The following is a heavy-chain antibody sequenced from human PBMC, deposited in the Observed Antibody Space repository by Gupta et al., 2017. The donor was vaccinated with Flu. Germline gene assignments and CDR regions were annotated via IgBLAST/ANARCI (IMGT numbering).Heavy chain of an antibody. J-gene: IGHJ3*02. CDR2: VGGSGATT. V-gene: IGHV3-23*01. D-gene: IGHD5-18*01. Sequence: WVRQAPGKGLEWVSAVGGSGATTYHADPVQGRFAIYRDNSKNTLYLHMGSLRAEDTALYYCVRAQRADSSGWGSNGFDIWGQGTFGSVSS. CDR3: VRAQRADSSGWGSNGFDI.